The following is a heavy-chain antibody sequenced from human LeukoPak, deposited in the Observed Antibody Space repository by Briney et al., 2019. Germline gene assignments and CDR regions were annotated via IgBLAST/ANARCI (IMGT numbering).Heavy chain of an antibody. CDR2: ISSSGSTI. D-gene: IGHD4-17*01. V-gene: IGHV3-48*03. CDR3: ARPRLPVTLEGAFDI. Sequence: GGSLRLSCAASGFTFSSYEMNWVRQAPGKGLEWVSYISSSGSTIYYADSVKGRFTISRDNAKNSLYLQMNSLRAEDTAVYYCARPRLPVTLEGAFDIWGQGTMVTVSS. CDR1: GFTFSSYE. J-gene: IGHJ3*02.